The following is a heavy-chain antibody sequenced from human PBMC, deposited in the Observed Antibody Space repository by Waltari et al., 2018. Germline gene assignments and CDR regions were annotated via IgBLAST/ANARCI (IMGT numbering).Heavy chain of an antibody. CDR1: GLSFRNYW. CDR3: TRGGRDSSWYWRD. V-gene: IGHV3-7*01. D-gene: IGHD6-13*01. J-gene: IGHJ4*02. Sequence: EVQLVESGGGLAQPGGSRRLSCAASGLSFRNYWMTWVRQASGKGPEWVANIKQDGSEKFYLDSVKGRFTISRDNAKSSLYLQMNNLRVEDTAVYYCTRGGRDSSWYWRDWGQGTLVTVSS. CDR2: IKQDGSEK.